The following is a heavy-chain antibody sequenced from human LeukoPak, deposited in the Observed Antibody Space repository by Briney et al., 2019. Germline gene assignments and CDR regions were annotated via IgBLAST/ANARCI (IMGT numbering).Heavy chain of an antibody. CDR2: INHSGST. V-gene: IGHV4-34*01. CDR1: GGSFSGYY. D-gene: IGHD5-18*01. CDR3: ARGYSYGPRRDYDY. J-gene: IGHJ4*02. Sequence: SETLSLTCAVYGGSFSGYYWSWICQPPGKGLEWIGEINHSGSTYYNPSLKSRVTISVDTSKNQFSLKLSSVTAADTAVYYCARGYSYGPRRDYDYWGQGTLVTVSS.